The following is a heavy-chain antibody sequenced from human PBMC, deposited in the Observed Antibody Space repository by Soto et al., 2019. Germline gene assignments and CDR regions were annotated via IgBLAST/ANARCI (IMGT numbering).Heavy chain of an antibody. J-gene: IGHJ4*02. CDR3: ARLQNFVNWSFDH. V-gene: IGHV4-59*08. Sequence: QAQLQESGPGLVKPSETLSLTCSVSGVSTTAYYWGWVRQAPGRGLEWIGFTHHSGYINSSPSFKSRVTMSVDPSKNQISLKLTSVTATDTAVYYCARLQNFVNWSFDHWGQGALVTVSS. CDR1: GVSTTAYY. D-gene: IGHD3-3*01. CDR2: THHSGYI.